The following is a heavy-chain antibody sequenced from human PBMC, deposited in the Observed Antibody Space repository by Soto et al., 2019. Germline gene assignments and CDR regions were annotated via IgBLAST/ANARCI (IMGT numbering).Heavy chain of an antibody. J-gene: IGHJ6*02. V-gene: IGHV3-21*01. Sequence: GGSLRLSCAASGFTFSSYSMNWVRQAPGKGLEWVSSISSSSSYIYYADSVKGRFTISRDNAKNSLYLQMNSLRAEDTAVYYCARDGYCSGGSCRSRTAYYYGMDVWGQGTTVTVSS. CDR2: ISSSSSYI. CDR3: ARDGYCSGGSCRSRTAYYYGMDV. CDR1: GFTFSSYS. D-gene: IGHD2-15*01.